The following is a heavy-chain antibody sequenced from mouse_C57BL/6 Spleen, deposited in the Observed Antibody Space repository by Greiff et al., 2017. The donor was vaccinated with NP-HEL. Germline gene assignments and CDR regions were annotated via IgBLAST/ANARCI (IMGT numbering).Heavy chain of an antibody. Sequence: VQLQQSGAELVRPGTSVKMSCKASGYTFTNYWIGWAKQRPGHGLEWIGDIYPGGGYTNYNEKFKGKATLTADKSYSTAYMQFSSLTSEDSAIYYCARRGREWYFDVWGTGTTVTVSS. CDR3: ARRGREWYFDV. J-gene: IGHJ1*03. CDR1: GYTFTNYW. D-gene: IGHD3-3*01. CDR2: IYPGGGYT. V-gene: IGHV1-63*01.